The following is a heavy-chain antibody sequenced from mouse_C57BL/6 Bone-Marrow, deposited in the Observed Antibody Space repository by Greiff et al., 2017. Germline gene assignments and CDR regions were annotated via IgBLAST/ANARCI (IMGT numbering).Heavy chain of an antibody. Sequence: EVKLMQSGGGLVKPGASLKISCAASGFTFSDYVMHWVRQAQEKRLEWVANISLGSGTIYYAHTVKGRFTISRDNAKNTLFLQMTSLRSEDTAMYYCARPIAYWGQGTLVTVSA. CDR1: GFTFSDYV. CDR2: ISLGSGTI. CDR3: ARPIAY. J-gene: IGHJ3*01. V-gene: IGHV5-17*01.